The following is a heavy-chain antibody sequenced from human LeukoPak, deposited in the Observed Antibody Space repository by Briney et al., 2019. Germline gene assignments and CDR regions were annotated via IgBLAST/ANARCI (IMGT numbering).Heavy chain of an antibody. CDR3: ARQVDSSSWYWGNYYYYYYMDV. CDR2: INHSGST. Sequence: PSETLSLTCAVYGGSFSGYYWGWIRQPPGKGLEWIGEINHSGSTNYNPSLKSRVTISVDTSKNQFSLKLSSVTAADTAVYYCARQVDSSSWYWGNYYYYYYMDVWGKGTTVTISS. J-gene: IGHJ6*03. V-gene: IGHV4-34*01. D-gene: IGHD6-13*01. CDR1: GGSFSGYY.